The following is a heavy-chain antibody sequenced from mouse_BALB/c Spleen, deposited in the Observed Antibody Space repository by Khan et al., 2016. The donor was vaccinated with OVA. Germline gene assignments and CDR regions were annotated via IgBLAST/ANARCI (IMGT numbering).Heavy chain of an antibody. D-gene: IGHD1-1*01. CDR3: ARRGLRWDFDY. J-gene: IGHJ2*01. V-gene: IGHV1-7*01. Sequence: QVQLQQSGAELAKPGASVKMSCKASGYTFINYWILWVKQRPGQGLEWIGYINPSTGYTEYNQNFKDKATLTADKSSSTAYMQLSSLTSEDSAVYYCARRGLRWDFDYWGQGTTLTVS. CDR2: INPSTGYT. CDR1: GYTFINYW.